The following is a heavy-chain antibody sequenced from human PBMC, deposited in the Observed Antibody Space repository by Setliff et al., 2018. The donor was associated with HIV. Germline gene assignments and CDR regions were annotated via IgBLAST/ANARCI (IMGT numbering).Heavy chain of an antibody. CDR1: GGSISSYY. D-gene: IGHD6-19*01. CDR2: IYYSGST. V-gene: IGHV4-59*01. Sequence: SETLSLTCTVSGGSISSYYWSWIRQPPGKGLEWIGYIYYSGSTNYNPSLKSRVTISADTSKNQFSLKLTSVTAADTAVYHCARVSSSWFVDYWGQGTLVTVSS. CDR3: ARVSSSWFVDY. J-gene: IGHJ4*02.